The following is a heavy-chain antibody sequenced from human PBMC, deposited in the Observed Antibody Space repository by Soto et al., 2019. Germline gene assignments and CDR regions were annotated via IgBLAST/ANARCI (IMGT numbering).Heavy chain of an antibody. Sequence: ASVKVSCKAAGYTLTTYGFSWVPQAPGQGLEWVGWISAYNDHTNYAQKFQGRVTMTTDTSTSTAYMELRSLRSDETAVYYCARGIYFDYWGQGTLVTVSS. J-gene: IGHJ4*02. CDR3: ARGIYFDY. CDR1: GYTLTTYG. CDR2: ISAYNDHT. V-gene: IGHV1-18*01. D-gene: IGHD6-13*01.